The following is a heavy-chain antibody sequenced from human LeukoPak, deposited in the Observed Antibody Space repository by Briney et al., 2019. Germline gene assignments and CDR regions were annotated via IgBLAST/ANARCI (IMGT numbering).Heavy chain of an antibody. CDR3: ARDRGPELNYYYYYMDV. V-gene: IGHV4-59*01. CDR2: IYYSGST. J-gene: IGHJ6*03. CDR1: GGSISSYY. Sequence: SETLSLTCTVSGGSISSYYWSWIRQPPGKGLEWIGYIYYSGSTDYNPSLKSRVTISLDTSKNQFSLKLTSVTAADTAVYYCARDRGPELNYYYYYMDVWGKGTTVTVSS. D-gene: IGHD1-26*01.